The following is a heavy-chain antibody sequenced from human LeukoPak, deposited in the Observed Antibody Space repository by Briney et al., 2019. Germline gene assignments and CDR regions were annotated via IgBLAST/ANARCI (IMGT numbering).Heavy chain of an antibody. CDR1: GFTVSSNY. CDR2: IYSGGST. CDR3: AKVGSWYSGSYCDY. V-gene: IGHV3-66*01. J-gene: IGHJ4*02. D-gene: IGHD1-26*01. Sequence: GGSLRLSCAASGFTVSSNYMSWVRQAPGKGLEWVSVIYSGGSTYYADSVKGRFTISRDNSKNTLYLQMNSLRAEDTAVYYCAKVGSWYSGSYCDYWGQGTLVTVSS.